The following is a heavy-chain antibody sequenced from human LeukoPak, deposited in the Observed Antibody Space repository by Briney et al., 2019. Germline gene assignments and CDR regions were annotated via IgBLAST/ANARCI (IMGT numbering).Heavy chain of an antibody. Sequence: GASVKVSCKASGYTFTGYYMHWVRQAPGQGLEWMGWINPNSDGTNYAQKFQGWVTMTRDTSISTAYMELSRLRSDDTAVYYCAPGRCSGGSCRFDYWGQGTLVTVSS. D-gene: IGHD2-15*01. CDR1: GYTFTGYY. CDR3: APGRCSGGSCRFDY. V-gene: IGHV1-2*04. CDR2: INPNSDGT. J-gene: IGHJ4*02.